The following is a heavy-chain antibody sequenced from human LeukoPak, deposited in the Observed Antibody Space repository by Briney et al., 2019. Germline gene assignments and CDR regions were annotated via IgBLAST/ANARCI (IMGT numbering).Heavy chain of an antibody. CDR3: ARARLWTSSGTRYYGMDV. J-gene: IGHJ6*02. Sequence: GGSLRLSCASSGFTFSTYWMTWVRRAPGKGLEWVANIKHDGSEKYYVDSVKGRFAISRDNAENSLHLQMNSLRAEDTAVYYCARARLWTSSGTRYYGMDVWGQGTTVTVSS. CDR2: IKHDGSEK. CDR1: GFTFSTYW. V-gene: IGHV3-7*04. D-gene: IGHD4/OR15-4a*01.